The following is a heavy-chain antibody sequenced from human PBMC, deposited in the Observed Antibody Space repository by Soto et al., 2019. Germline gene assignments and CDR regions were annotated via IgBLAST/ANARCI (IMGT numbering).Heavy chain of an antibody. V-gene: IGHV1-69*13. CDR1: GGTFSSYA. Sequence: SVKVSCKASGGTFSSYAISWVRRAPGQGLEWMGGIIPIFGTANYAQKFQGRVTITADESTSTAYMELSSLRSEDTAVYYCARDGSGWYETYFDYWGQGTLVTVSS. J-gene: IGHJ4*02. CDR2: IIPIFGTA. D-gene: IGHD6-19*01. CDR3: ARDGSGWYETYFDY.